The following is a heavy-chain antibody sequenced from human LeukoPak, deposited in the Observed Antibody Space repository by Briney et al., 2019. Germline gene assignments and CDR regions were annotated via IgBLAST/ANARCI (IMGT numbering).Heavy chain of an antibody. CDR1: GFSFSSHG. CDR2: IWYDGSSQ. J-gene: IGHJ3*02. Sequence: GGSLRLSCAASGFSFSSHGIHWVRQAPGKGLDWVAVIWYDGSSQYYADSVKGRFTISRDNSKNTVYLQMNSLTAEDTAIYYCVRPNGDYARGGLEIWGQGTVVTVSS. CDR3: VRPNGDYARGGLEI. V-gene: IGHV3-33*08. D-gene: IGHD4-17*01.